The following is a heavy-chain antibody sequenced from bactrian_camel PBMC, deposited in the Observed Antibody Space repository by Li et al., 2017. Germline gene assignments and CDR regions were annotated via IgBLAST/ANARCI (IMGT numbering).Heavy chain of an antibody. CDR3: AAEPRGSAY. D-gene: IGHD3*01. CDR1: GFTFGRTG. V-gene: IGHV3S32*01. J-gene: IGHJ4*01. CDR2: IISDGGRT. Sequence: VQLVESGGGLVHPGESRRLSCVASGFTFGRTGMSWVRQVLGKGLEWVAHIISDGGRTFYRDSVKGRFTISRDNAKNTLYLQLNSLKTEDTAVYHCAAEPRGSAYWGQGTQVTVS.